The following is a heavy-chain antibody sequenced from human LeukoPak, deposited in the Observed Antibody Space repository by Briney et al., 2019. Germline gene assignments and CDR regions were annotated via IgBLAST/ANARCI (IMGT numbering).Heavy chain of an antibody. CDR1: GSSFSSYW. CDR2: IYPGNSDT. Sequence: GESLKISCKGSGSSFSSYWIAWVRQLPGKGLVWMGIIYPGNSDTRYSPSFQGQVTISADKSISTAYLQWSSLTASDTAMYYCARTRSSSGYYYHYGMDVWGQGTTVTVSS. V-gene: IGHV5-51*01. D-gene: IGHD6-13*01. CDR3: ARTRSSSGYYYHYGMDV. J-gene: IGHJ6*02.